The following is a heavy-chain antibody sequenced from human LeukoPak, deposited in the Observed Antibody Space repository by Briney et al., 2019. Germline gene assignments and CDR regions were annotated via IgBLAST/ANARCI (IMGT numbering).Heavy chain of an antibody. D-gene: IGHD6-6*01. CDR1: GGTFSSHA. CDR2: IIPIFGTA. J-gene: IGHJ6*03. Sequence: ASVKVSCTASGGTFSSHAISWVRQAPGQGLEWMGGIIPIFGTANYAQKFQGRVTITTDESTSTAYMELSSLRSEDTAVYYCASSVSSSSPYYYYYMDVWGKGTTVTVSS. CDR3: ASSVSSSSPYYYYYMDV. V-gene: IGHV1-69*05.